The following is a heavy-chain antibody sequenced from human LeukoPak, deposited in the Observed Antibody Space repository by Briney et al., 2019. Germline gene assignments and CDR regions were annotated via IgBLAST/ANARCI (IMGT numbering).Heavy chain of an antibody. CDR2: IYITGST. J-gene: IGHJ4*02. Sequence: SETLSLTCTVSGGSIGNYYWSWIRQPAGKGLEWIGHIYITGSTNYNPSLKSRVTISVDTSKNQFSLKLSSVTAADTAVYYCAREQQLGQDFDYWGQGTLVTVSS. CDR1: GGSIGNYY. D-gene: IGHD6-13*01. CDR3: AREQQLGQDFDY. V-gene: IGHV4-4*07.